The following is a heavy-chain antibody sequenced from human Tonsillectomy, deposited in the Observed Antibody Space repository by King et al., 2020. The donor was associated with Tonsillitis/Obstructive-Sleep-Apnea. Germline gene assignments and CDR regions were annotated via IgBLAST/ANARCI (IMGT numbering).Heavy chain of an antibody. V-gene: IGHV4-34*01. Sequence: VQLQQWGAGLLKPSETLSLTCAVYGGSFSSQSWSWLRQPPGKGLEWIGEIHHSGFTNYNPSLKSRVTISIDTSKKQFSLKLNSVTAADAAVYYCAREYCGTTTCYGLYYFDYWGQGTLVTVSS. CDR1: GGSFSSQS. CDR3: AREYCGTTTCYGLYYFDY. CDR2: IHHSGFT. J-gene: IGHJ4*02. D-gene: IGHD2-2*01.